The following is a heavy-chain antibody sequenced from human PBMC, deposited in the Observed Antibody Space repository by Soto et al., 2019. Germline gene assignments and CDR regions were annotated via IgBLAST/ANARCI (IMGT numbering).Heavy chain of an antibody. J-gene: IGHJ6*02. CDR3: TTGLLGFSYYYYGMDV. Sequence: PGGSLRLSCAASGFTFSNAWMNWVRQAPGKGLEWVGRIKSKTDGGTTDYAAPVKGRFTISRDDSKNTLYLQMNSLKTEDTAVYYCTTGLLGFSYYYYGMDVWGQGTTVTVSS. CDR1: GFTFSNAW. CDR2: IKSKTDGGTT. V-gene: IGHV3-15*07.